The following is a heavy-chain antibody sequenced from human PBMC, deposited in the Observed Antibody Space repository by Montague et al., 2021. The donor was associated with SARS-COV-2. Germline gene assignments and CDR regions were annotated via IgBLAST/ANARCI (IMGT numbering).Heavy chain of an antibody. CDR3: ARHLRVVNGWNGFEADY. CDR1: GDSISSTDHY. J-gene: IGHJ4*02. V-gene: IGHV4-39*01. D-gene: IGHD1-1*01. Sequence: SETLSLTCTVSGDSISSTDHYWAWMRQPPGKGLEWIASIFYSGSTYYNPSLKSRVTISVDTSKNLFSLQLNSVTPADTSVYYCARHLRVVNGWNGFEADYWGQGALVSVSS. CDR2: IFYSGST.